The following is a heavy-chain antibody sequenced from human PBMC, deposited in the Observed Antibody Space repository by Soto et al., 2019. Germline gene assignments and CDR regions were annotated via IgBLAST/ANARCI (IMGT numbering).Heavy chain of an antibody. D-gene: IGHD3-3*01. V-gene: IGHV3-73*01. CDR1: GFTFSGSA. CDR2: IRSKPNNYAT. CDR3: SRQASDFWSGKPQYYMDV. J-gene: IGHJ6*03. Sequence: EVQLVESGGGLVQPGGSLKLSCAASGFTFSGSAMHWVRQASGKGLEWVGRIRSKPNNYATAYGALVKGRFTISRDDSKNTAYLQMNSLNTEDTAVYYCSRQASDFWSGKPQYYMDVWGKGTTVTVSS.